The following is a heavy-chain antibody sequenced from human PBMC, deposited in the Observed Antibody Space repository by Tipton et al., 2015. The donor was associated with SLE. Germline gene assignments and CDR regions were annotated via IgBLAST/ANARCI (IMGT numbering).Heavy chain of an antibody. D-gene: IGHD1-26*01. J-gene: IGHJ6*02. Sequence: LRLSCAVSGDSISSSGYYWGWIRQPPGKGLEWIGSIYYSGSTYYNPTLKSPVNILVATSKNQFSLKLSSVTAADTAVYYCVRDDGAGPYYYGMDVWGQVTTVTVSS. CDR3: VRDDGAGPYYYGMDV. CDR2: IYYSGST. CDR1: GDSISSSGYY. V-gene: IGHV4-39*02.